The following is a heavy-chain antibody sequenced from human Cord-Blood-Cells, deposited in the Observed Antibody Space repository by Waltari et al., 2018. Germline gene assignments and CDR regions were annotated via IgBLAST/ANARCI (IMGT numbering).Heavy chain of an antibody. V-gene: IGHV6-1*01. CDR2: TYYRSKWYN. CDR1: GDSVSSNSPA. D-gene: IGHD2-2*01. J-gene: IGHJ6*03. Sequence: QVQLQQSGPGLVKPSPTLSIPCASSGDSVSSNSPAWNWLRQSPSRGLEWLGRTYYRSKWYNDYAVSVKSRITINPDTSKNQFSLQLNSVTPEDTAVYYCARNQLDYMDVWGKGTTVTVSS. CDR3: ARNQLDYMDV.